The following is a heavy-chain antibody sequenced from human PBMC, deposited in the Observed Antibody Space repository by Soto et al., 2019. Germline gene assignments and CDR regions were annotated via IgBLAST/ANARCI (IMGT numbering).Heavy chain of an antibody. CDR1: GGTFSSYA. CDR2: IIPIFGTA. CDR3: AREGGQRAARPGPLHYYYGMDV. J-gene: IGHJ6*02. V-gene: IGHV1-69*13. D-gene: IGHD6-6*01. Sequence: ASVKVSCKASGGTFSSYAISWVRQAPGQGLEWMGGIIPIFGTANYAQKFQGRVTITADESTSTAYMELSSLRSEDTAVYYCAREGGQRAARPGPLHYYYGMDVWGQGTTVTVSS.